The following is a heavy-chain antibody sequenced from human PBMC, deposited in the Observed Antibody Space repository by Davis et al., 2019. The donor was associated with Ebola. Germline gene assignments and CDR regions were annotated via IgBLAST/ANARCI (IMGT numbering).Heavy chain of an antibody. D-gene: IGHD2-8*01. CDR3: ARDGTKWSAEMNY. CDR2: ILYDGSNG. Sequence: GESLKISCAASGFTFSNSGMHWVRQAPGKGLEWVAFILYDGSNGYHADSVKGRFTISRDNSENTLYLHMNSLRTEDTAVYYCARDGTKWSAEMNYWGQGTLVTVSS. V-gene: IGHV3-30*03. J-gene: IGHJ4*02. CDR1: GFTFSNSG.